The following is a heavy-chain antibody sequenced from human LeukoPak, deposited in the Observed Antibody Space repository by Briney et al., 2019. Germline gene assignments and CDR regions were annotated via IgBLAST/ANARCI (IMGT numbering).Heavy chain of an antibody. D-gene: IGHD3-22*01. CDR3: ARTLVVRGYFDY. J-gene: IGHJ4*02. Sequence: ASVKVSCKASGYTFTGYYMHWVRQAPGQGLEWMGWINPNSGGTNYAQKFQGRVTMTRDTSISTAYMELSRLRSDDTAVYYCARTLVVRGYFDYWGQGTLVNVSS. CDR2: INPNSGGT. V-gene: IGHV1-2*02. CDR1: GYTFTGYY.